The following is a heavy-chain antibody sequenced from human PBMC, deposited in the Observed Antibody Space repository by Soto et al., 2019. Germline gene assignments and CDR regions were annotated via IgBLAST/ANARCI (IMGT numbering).Heavy chain of an antibody. D-gene: IGHD3-3*01. J-gene: IGHJ3*02. CDR1: GFTFSSYS. CDR2: ISSSSTI. Sequence: QTGGSLRLSCAASGFTFSSYSMNWVRQAPGKGLEWVSYISSSSTIYYADSVKGRFTISRDNAKNSLYLQMNSLRDEDTAVYYCARDGDGFWSGPDAFDIWGQGTMVTVSS. CDR3: ARDGDGFWSGPDAFDI. V-gene: IGHV3-48*02.